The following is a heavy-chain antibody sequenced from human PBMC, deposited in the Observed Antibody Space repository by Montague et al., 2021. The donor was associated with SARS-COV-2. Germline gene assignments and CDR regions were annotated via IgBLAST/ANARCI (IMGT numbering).Heavy chain of an antibody. CDR3: ARVTTVVTLGYYYYYGMDV. D-gene: IGHD4-23*01. Sequence: PARGKPTQTLTLTCTFSGFSLSTSGMCVSWIRQPPGKALEWLALIDWDDDKYYSTSLKTRLTISKDTSKNQVVLTMTNMDPVDTATYYCARVTTVVTLGYYYYYGMDVWGQGTTVTVSS. CDR2: IDWDDDK. J-gene: IGHJ6*02. CDR1: GFSLSTSGMC. V-gene: IGHV2-70*01.